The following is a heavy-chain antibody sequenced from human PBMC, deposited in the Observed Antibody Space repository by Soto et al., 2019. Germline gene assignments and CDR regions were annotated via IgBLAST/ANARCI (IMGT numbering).Heavy chain of an antibody. CDR2: IYYSGST. D-gene: IGHD3-22*01. V-gene: IGHV4-31*03. CDR1: GGSISSGGYY. J-gene: IGHJ4*02. CDR3: ARSNYYDSSGYYPSEIDY. Sequence: SETLSLTCTVSGGSISSGGYYCSWIRQHPGKGLEWIGYIYYSGSTYYNPSLKSRVTISVDTSKNQFSLKLSSVTAADTAVYYCARSNYYDSSGYYPSEIDYWGQGTLVTVSS.